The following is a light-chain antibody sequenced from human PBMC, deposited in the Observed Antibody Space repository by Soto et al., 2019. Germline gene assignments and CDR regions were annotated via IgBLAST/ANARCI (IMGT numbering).Light chain of an antibody. V-gene: IGKV1-33*01. Sequence: IQMTQSPSTLSASVGDRVTITCQASQDISNYLNWYQQKPGKAPKLLIYDASNLETGVPSRFSGSGSGTDFTLTISSLQPEDFATYYCQQLNSYPWTFGQGTKVDIK. CDR2: DAS. CDR1: QDISNY. J-gene: IGKJ1*01. CDR3: QQLNSYPWT.